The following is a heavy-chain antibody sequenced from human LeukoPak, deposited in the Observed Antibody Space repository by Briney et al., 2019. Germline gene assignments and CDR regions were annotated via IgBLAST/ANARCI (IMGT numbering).Heavy chain of an antibody. Sequence: SETLSLTCTVSGGSISYSTTYWGWIRQPPRKGLEWIASIFYNGRTWNNPSLKSRVSISVDTSKNQFSLKVSAVTAADTAVYYCARQGTYYDKIYYFDYWGQGTLVTVSS. D-gene: IGHD3-16*01. CDR2: IFYNGRT. V-gene: IGHV4-39*01. CDR3: ARQGTYYDKIYYFDY. J-gene: IGHJ4*02. CDR1: GGSISYSTTY.